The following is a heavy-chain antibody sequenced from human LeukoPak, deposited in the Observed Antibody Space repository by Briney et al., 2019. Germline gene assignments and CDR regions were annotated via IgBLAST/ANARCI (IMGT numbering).Heavy chain of an antibody. Sequence: GESLKISCKGSGYTFTNYWIGWVRQLPGKGLEWMGIIYPGDSDIRYSPSFQGQVTISADKSISTAYLQWSSLKASDTAMYYCARRRDLYSGSYYPLDYWGQGTLVTVSS. CDR1: GYTFTNYW. V-gene: IGHV5-51*01. J-gene: IGHJ4*02. CDR3: ARRRDLYSGSYYPLDY. CDR2: IYPGDSDI. D-gene: IGHD1-26*01.